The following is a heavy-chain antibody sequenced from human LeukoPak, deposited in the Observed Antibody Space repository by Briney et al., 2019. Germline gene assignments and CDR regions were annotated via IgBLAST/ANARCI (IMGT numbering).Heavy chain of an antibody. J-gene: IGHJ4*02. CDR2: VYSGGNT. Sequence: SETLSLTCTVSGGSISSSSHSWGWIRQPPGKGLEWIGTVYSGGNTYYNSSLKSRVTMSVDTSKNQFSLELRSVTAADTAGYFCARQGYSSDWEFDYWGQGTLVTVSS. V-gene: IGHV4-39*01. CDR1: GGSISSSSHS. D-gene: IGHD6-19*01. CDR3: ARQGYSSDWEFDY.